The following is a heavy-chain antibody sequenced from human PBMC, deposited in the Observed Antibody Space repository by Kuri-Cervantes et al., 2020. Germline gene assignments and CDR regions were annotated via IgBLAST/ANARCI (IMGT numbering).Heavy chain of an antibody. CDR1: GYTFTSYD. D-gene: IGHD6-19*01. CDR3: ARVRAVAGTPPDAFDI. CDR2: MNPNSGNT. Sequence: ASVKVSCKASGYTFTSYDINWVRQATGQGLEWMGWMNPNSGNTGYAQKFQGRVTMTRNTSISTAYMELSSLRSEDTAVYYCARVRAVAGTPPDAFDIWGQGTMVTVSS. J-gene: IGHJ3*02. V-gene: IGHV1-8*02.